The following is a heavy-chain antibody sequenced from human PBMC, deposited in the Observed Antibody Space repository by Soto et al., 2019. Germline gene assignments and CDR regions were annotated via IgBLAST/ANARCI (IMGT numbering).Heavy chain of an antibody. Sequence: GESLQISCQAFEYNFRIYWISCVRQKPGAGLEWMGIVDPNDSFATYSPSFEGHVSISVDKSTNIVYLQWRSLRASDTATYYCARHQSGSGNSNFDFWGEGTPVTVSS. CDR3: ARHQSGSGNSNFDF. J-gene: IGHJ4*02. CDR2: VDPNDSFA. V-gene: IGHV5-10-1*01. D-gene: IGHD3-10*01. CDR1: EYNFRIYW.